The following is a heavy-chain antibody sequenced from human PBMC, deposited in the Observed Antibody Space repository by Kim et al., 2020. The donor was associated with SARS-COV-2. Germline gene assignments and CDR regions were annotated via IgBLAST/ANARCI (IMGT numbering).Heavy chain of an antibody. Sequence: SETLSLTCTVSGGSISSGGYYWSWIRQHPGKGLEWIGYIYYSGSTYYNPSLKSRVTISVDTSKNQFSLKLSSVTAADTAVYYCARGMDLWWDLQPPGLAFDIWGQGTMVTVSS. V-gene: IGHV4-31*03. CDR1: GGSISSGGYY. CDR3: ARGMDLWWDLQPPGLAFDI. CDR2: IYYSGST. D-gene: IGHD1-26*01. J-gene: IGHJ3*02.